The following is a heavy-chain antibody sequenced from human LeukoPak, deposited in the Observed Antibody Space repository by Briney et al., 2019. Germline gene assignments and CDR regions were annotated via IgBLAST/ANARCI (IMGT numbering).Heavy chain of an antibody. J-gene: IGHJ4*02. CDR3: AREGYGGNLDY. V-gene: IGHV4-59*01. D-gene: IGHD4-23*01. CDR1: GGSISSYY. Sequence: PSETLSLTCTVSGGSISSYYWSWIRQPPGKGLEWIGYIYYSGSTNYNPSLKSRVTIPVDTSKNQFSLKLSSVTAADTAVYYCAREGYGGNLDYWGQGTLVTVSS. CDR2: IYYSGST.